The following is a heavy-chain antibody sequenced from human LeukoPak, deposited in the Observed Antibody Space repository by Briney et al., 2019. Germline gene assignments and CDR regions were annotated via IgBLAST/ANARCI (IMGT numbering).Heavy chain of an antibody. CDR1: GFTLSIYW. CDR2: VSSDGITR. D-gene: IGHD1-26*01. J-gene: IGHJ4*02. CDR3: ARDRLSGSYYGLDY. Sequence: GGSLRLSCAASGFTLSIYWMHWVRQDPGKGLVWVSLVSSDGITRTYADSVKGRFTISRDIAKNTLYLQMNRLRVEDTGVYYCARDRLSGSYYGLDYWGQGILVTVSS. V-gene: IGHV3-74*01.